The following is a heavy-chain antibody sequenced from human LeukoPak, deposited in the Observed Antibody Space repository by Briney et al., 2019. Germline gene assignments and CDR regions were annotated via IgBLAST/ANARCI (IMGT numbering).Heavy chain of an antibody. V-gene: IGHV1-3*01. J-gene: IGHJ4*02. Sequence: ASVKVSCKASGYTFTSYAMHWVRQAPGQRLEWMGWINAGNDNTKYSQKFQGRVTITRDTSASTVYMELSSLRSEDTAVYYCTRGLLWFGELSPPGYWGQGTLVTVSS. CDR2: INAGNDNT. CDR3: TRGLLWFGELSPPGY. CDR1: GYTFTSYA. D-gene: IGHD3-10*01.